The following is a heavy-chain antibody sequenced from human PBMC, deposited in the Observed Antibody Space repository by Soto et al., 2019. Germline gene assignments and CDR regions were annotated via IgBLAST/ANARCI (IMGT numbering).Heavy chain of an antibody. CDR3: ARDPSPIAVAGQLGFDP. CDR2: INPNSGGT. CDR1: GYTFTGYY. Sequence: ASVKVSCKASGYTFTGYYMHWVRQAPGQGLEWMGWINPNSGGTNYAQKFQGRVTMTRDTSIGTAYMELSRLRSDDTAVYYCARDPSPIAVAGQLGFDPWGQGTLVTVSS. J-gene: IGHJ5*02. V-gene: IGHV1-2*02. D-gene: IGHD6-19*01.